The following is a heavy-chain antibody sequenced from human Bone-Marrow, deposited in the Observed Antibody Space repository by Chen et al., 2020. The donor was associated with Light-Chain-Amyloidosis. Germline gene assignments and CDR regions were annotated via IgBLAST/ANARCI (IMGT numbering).Heavy chain of an antibody. V-gene: IGHV1-2*02. CDR1: GYTFTGYH. Sequence: QVQLVQSGAEVKKPWASVKVPCEASGYTFTGYHMHGVRQAPGQGLEWMGWINPNSDSTIYAQKFQGRVTMTRDTSISTVYMELSRLRSDDTAVYYCARGLHCSNTNCYLEFYYNAMDVWGQGTTVTVSS. D-gene: IGHD2-2*01. CDR3: ARGLHCSNTNCYLEFYYNAMDV. CDR2: INPNSDST. J-gene: IGHJ6*02.